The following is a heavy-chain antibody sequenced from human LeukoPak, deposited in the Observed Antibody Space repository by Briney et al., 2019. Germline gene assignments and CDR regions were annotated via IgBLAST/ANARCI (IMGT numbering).Heavy chain of an antibody. J-gene: IGHJ6*03. CDR1: GASMNKYY. CDR2: IHYGGKT. V-gene: IGHV4-59*08. D-gene: IGHD3-3*01. CDR3: ARRSDLWSGFRSDYYYMDV. Sequence: SETLSLTCTVSGASMNKYYWSWIRQPPGKGLEWIGYIHYGGKTNYSPSLKSRLTISVDRSNNQFSLSLPSVTAADTAVYYCARRSDLWSGFRSDYYYMDVWGNGTTVIVSS.